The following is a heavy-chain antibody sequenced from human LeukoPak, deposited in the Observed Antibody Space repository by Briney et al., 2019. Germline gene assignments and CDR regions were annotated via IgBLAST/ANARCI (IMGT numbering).Heavy chain of an antibody. D-gene: IGHD6-13*01. CDR2: IYYSGST. Sequence: PSETLSLTCTVSGGSVSSGSYYWSWIRQPPGKGLEWIGYIYYSGSTNYNPSLKSRVTISVDTSKYQFSLKLSSVTAADTAVYYCAREAGIAAAGTGVGTFDYWGQGTLVTVSS. CDR3: AREAGIAAAGTGVGTFDY. V-gene: IGHV4-61*01. J-gene: IGHJ4*02. CDR1: GGSVSSGSYY.